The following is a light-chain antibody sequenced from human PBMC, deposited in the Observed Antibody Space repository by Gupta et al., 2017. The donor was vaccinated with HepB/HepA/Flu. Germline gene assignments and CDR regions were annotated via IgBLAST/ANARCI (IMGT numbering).Light chain of an antibody. CDR3: QHYSVYPRT. CDR2: ATS. J-gene: IGKJ1*01. Sequence: IPMTHSPSSFSASTGARVTVTCRASQDVSSLLAWYQQKPGKAPKLLIFATSVLQSGVPPRFSGSGSGTDFTLTISSLQSDAFATYYCQHYSVYPRTFGQGTKVE. V-gene: IGKV1-8*01. CDR1: QDVSSL.